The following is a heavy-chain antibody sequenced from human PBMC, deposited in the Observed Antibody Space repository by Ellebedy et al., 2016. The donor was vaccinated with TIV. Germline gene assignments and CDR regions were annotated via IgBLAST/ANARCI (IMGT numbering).Heavy chain of an antibody. CDR2: INHSGST. CDR1: GGSFSAYN. D-gene: IGHD5-18*01. Sequence: SETLSLTCAVYGGSFSAYNWSWIRQPPGKGLEWIGEINHSGSTKYNPSLKSRVTISVDTSKNQFSLKLSSVTAADTAVYYCARVGTAMVRYYFDYWGQGTLVTVSS. J-gene: IGHJ4*02. CDR3: ARVGTAMVRYYFDY. V-gene: IGHV4-34*01.